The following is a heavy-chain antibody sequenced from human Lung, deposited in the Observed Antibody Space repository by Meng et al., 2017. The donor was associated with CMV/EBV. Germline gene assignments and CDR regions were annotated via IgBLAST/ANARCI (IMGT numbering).Heavy chain of an antibody. J-gene: IGHJ4*02. CDR1: GFPFGDFA. CDR2: NRRKGYGGTT. D-gene: IGHD1/OR15-1a*01. V-gene: IGHV3-49*04. CDR3: TIWHSGNNFDN. Sequence: GXSXKISXTVSGFPFGDFAMTWVRQAPGKGQEWVGFNRRKGYGGTTEYAASVKGRFTISRDDSKSIAYLQMNSLKTEYTAVYYCTIWHSGNNFDNWGQGPLVTVSS.